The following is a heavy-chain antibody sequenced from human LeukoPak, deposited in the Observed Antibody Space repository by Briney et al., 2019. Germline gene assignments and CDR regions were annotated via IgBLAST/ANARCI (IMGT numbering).Heavy chain of an antibody. CDR3: ARPKRGYYYYMDV. D-gene: IGHD3-10*01. V-gene: IGHV4-4*07. CDR1: GGSISNYY. J-gene: IGHJ6*03. CDR2: FSTSGGT. Sequence: SETLSLTCTVSGGSISNYYLSWIRQPAGKGLEWIGRFSTSGGTNYNPSLKSRVTISVDTSKNQFSLKVNSVTAADTAVYYCARPKRGYYYYMDVWGKGTTVTISS.